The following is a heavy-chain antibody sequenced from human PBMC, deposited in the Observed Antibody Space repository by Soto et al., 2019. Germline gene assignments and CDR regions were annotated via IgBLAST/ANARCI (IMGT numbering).Heavy chain of an antibody. D-gene: IGHD3-3*01. CDR1: GFTFSSYA. CDR3: VKVTYYDFWSCPYFDY. J-gene: IGHJ4*02. V-gene: IGHV3-64D*09. Sequence: GGSLRLSCSASGFTFSSYAMHWVRQAPGKGLEYVSAISSNGGSTYYADSVKGRFTISRDNSKNTLYLQMSSLRAEDTAVYYCVKVTYYDFWSCPYFDYWGQGTLVTVSS. CDR2: ISSNGGST.